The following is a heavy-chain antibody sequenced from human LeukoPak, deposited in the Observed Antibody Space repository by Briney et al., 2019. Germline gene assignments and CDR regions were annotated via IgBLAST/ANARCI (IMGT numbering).Heavy chain of an antibody. D-gene: IGHD3-3*01. J-gene: IGHJ3*02. CDR2: MNPNSGNT. V-gene: IGHV1-8*03. Sequence: ASVKVSCKASGYTFTSYAMNWVRQAPGQGLEWMGWMNPNSGNTGYAQKFQGRVTITRNTSISTAYMELSSLRSEDTAVYYCARGGDFWSRRGAFDIWGQGTMVTVSS. CDR1: GYTFTSYA. CDR3: ARGGDFWSRRGAFDI.